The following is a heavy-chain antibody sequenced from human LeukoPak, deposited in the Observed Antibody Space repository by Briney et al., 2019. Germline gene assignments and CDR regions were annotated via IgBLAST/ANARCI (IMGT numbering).Heavy chain of an antibody. CDR2: INPNSGGT. Sequence: GASVKVSCKASGYTFTGYYMHWVRQAPGQGLEWMGWINPNSGGTNYAQKFQGRVTMTRDTSISTAYMELRSLRSDDTAVYYCARNRYTSSYSYFDYWGQGTLVTVSS. V-gene: IGHV1-2*02. D-gene: IGHD6-13*01. CDR1: GYTFTGYY. CDR3: ARNRYTSSYSYFDY. J-gene: IGHJ4*02.